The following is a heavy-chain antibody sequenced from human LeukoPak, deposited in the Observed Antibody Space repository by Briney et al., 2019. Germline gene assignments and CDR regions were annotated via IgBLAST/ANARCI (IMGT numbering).Heavy chain of an antibody. J-gene: IGHJ2*01. Sequence: PSETLSLTCTVSGGSISSSSYYWGWIRQPPGKGLEWIGSIYYSGSTYYNPSLKSRVTISVDTFKNQFSLKLSSVTAADTAVYYCARVERWLQTPKYWYFDLWGRGTLVTVSS. CDR2: IYYSGST. CDR1: GGSISSSSYY. V-gene: IGHV4-39*07. D-gene: IGHD5-24*01. CDR3: ARVERWLQTPKYWYFDL.